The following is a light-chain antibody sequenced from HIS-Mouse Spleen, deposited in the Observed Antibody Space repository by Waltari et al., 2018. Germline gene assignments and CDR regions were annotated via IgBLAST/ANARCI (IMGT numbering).Light chain of an antibody. Sequence: SYELTQPPSVSVSPGQTARITRSGDALPKKYPYWYQQKSGQAPVLGVHEDSKRPPGIPERFSGSSSGTMATLTISGAQVEDEADYYCYSTDSSGNHRVFGGGTKLTVL. CDR1: ALPKKY. V-gene: IGLV3-10*01. CDR3: YSTDSSGNHRV. J-gene: IGLJ2*01. CDR2: EDS.